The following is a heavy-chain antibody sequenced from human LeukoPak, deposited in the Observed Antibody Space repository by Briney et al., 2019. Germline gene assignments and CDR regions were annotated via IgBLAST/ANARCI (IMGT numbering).Heavy chain of an antibody. Sequence: GGSLRLSCAASGFTLSSYAMHWVRQAPGKGLEWVAVISFDGSNKYYADSVKGRFTISRDNSKNTLYMQMSTLRAEDSAVYYCARGEGSSDAFDIWGQGTMVTVSS. D-gene: IGHD6-6*01. V-gene: IGHV3-30-3*01. CDR3: ARGEGSSDAFDI. J-gene: IGHJ3*02. CDR2: ISFDGSNK. CDR1: GFTLSSYA.